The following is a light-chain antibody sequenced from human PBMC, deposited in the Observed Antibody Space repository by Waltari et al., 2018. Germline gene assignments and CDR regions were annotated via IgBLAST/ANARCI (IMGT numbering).Light chain of an antibody. J-gene: IGLJ6*01. CDR3: SSYAGSNTFV. V-gene: IGLV2-8*01. CDR1: NSDIGGYNR. CDR2: EVS. Sequence: QAALTQPPSMSGSPGQSVTISCTGTNSDIGGYNRFPWYQQHPGKAPKLMIYEVSQRPSGVSDRFSGSKSGNTASLAISGLQAEDEADYYCSSYAGSNTFVFGSGTKLTVL.